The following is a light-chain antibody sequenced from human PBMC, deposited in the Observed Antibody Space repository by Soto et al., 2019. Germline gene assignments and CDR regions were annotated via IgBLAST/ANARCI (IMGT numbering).Light chain of an antibody. Sequence: IVMPQSPDSLAVSLGERATINCKSSQSVLYNSNNKNYLVWYKQKPGQPPKLLIYWASTRECGVPGRFSGSGSGTDFTLTISSLQAEDVAVYYCQQYYTTPLTYGGGTKVDIK. CDR2: WAS. CDR1: QSVLYNSNNKNY. V-gene: IGKV4-1*01. CDR3: QQYYTTPLT. J-gene: IGKJ4*01.